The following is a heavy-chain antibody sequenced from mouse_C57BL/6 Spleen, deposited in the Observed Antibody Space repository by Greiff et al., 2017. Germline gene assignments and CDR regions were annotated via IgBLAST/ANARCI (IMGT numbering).Heavy chain of an antibody. CDR1: GYAFSSSW. CDR2: IYPGDGDT. V-gene: IGHV1-82*01. CDR3: ARVGGKGYCFDY. D-gene: IGHD2-1*01. J-gene: IGHJ2*01. Sequence: QVQLKESGPELVKPGASVKISCKASGYAFSSSWMNWVKQRPGKGLEWIGRIYPGDGDTNYNGKFKGKATLTADKSSSTAYMQLSSLTSEDSAVYFCARVGGKGYCFDYWGQGTTLTVSS.